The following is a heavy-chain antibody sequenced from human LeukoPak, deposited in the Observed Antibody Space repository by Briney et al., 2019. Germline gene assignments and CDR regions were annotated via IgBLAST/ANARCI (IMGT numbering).Heavy chain of an antibody. CDR3: ARWWELLRRFDY. D-gene: IGHD1-26*01. Sequence: SETLSLTCTVSGGSISSGGYYWSWIRQHPGKGLERIGYIYYSGSTYYNPSLKSRVTISVDTSKNQFSLKLSSVTAADTAVYHCARWWELLRRFDYWGQGTLVTVSS. CDR1: GGSISSGGYY. V-gene: IGHV4-31*03. CDR2: IYYSGST. J-gene: IGHJ4*02.